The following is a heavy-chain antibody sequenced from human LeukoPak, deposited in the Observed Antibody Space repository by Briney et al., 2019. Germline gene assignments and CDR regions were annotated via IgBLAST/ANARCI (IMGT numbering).Heavy chain of an antibody. CDR1: GYTFTSYG. D-gene: IGHD4-17*01. CDR3: ARDTLYGDYGGGLDY. J-gene: IGHJ4*02. V-gene: IGHV1-18*01. Sequence: ASVKVSCKASGYTFTSYGISWVRQAPGQGLEWMGWISAYNGNTNYAQKLQGRVTMHTDTSTSTAYMELRSLRSDDAAVYYCARDTLYGDYGGGLDYWGQGTLVTVSS. CDR2: ISAYNGNT.